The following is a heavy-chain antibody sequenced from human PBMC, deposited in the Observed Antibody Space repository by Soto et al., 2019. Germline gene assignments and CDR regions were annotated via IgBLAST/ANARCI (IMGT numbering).Heavy chain of an antibody. CDR2: INPSGGST. D-gene: IGHD1-26*01. Sequence: AXVKVSCKASGYAFTSYYMHWVRQAPGQGLEWMGIINPSGGSTSYAQKFQGRVTMTRDTSTSTVYMELSSLRSEDTAVYYCARDVVGGSYYLWGQGTLVTVSS. V-gene: IGHV1-46*01. CDR3: ARDVVGGSYYL. CDR1: GYAFTSYY. J-gene: IGHJ4*02.